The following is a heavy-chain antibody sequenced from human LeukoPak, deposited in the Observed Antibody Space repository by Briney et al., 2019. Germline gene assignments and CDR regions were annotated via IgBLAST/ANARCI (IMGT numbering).Heavy chain of an antibody. V-gene: IGHV3-48*01. CDR3: ARGRGYSYGYLDY. Sequence: QAGGSLRLSCAASGFTFSSYSMNWVRQAPGKGLEWVSYISAGSSTIYYSDSVKGRFTISRDNAKNSLYLQMNSLRAEDTAVYYCARGRGYSYGYLDYWGQGTLVTVSS. D-gene: IGHD5-18*01. CDR1: GFTFSSYS. CDR2: ISAGSSTI. J-gene: IGHJ4*02.